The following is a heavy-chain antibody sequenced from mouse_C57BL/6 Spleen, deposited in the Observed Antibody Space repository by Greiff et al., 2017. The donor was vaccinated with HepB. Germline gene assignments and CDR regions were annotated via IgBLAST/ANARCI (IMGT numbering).Heavy chain of an antibody. J-gene: IGHJ1*03. V-gene: IGHV1-54*01. D-gene: IGHD2-2*01. CDR1: GYAFTNYL. CDR2: INPGSGGT. Sequence: QVQLQQSGAELVRPGTSVKVSCKASGYAFTNYLIEWVKQRPGQGLEWIGVINPGSGGTNYTEKFQGKATLTADKSSSTAYMQLSSLTSEDSAVYFCARAGYGYDDGYWYFDVWGTGTTVTVSS. CDR3: ARAGYGYDDGYWYFDV.